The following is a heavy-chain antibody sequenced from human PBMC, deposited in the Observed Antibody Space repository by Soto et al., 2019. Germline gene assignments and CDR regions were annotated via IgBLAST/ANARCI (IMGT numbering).Heavy chain of an antibody. CDR3: ATRDNSKFY. Sequence: QVQLQESGPGLVKPSGTLSLTCAVSGVSISSHDWWTWVRQPPGKGLEWIGESHQSGSTNYNSSLESRVTIEGDTSKNQFSLKLRSVTVADTAVYYCATRDNSKFYWGQGTLVTGSS. V-gene: IGHV4-4*02. CDR2: SHQSGST. CDR1: GVSISSHDW. D-gene: IGHD6-13*01. J-gene: IGHJ4*02.